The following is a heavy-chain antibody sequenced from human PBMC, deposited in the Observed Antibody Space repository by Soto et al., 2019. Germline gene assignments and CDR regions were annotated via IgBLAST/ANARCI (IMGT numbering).Heavy chain of an antibody. CDR2: IYYSGST. J-gene: IGHJ4*02. CDR3: ARDSSLGSGSFLDY. Sequence: QVQLQESGPGLVKPSETLSLTCTVSGGSISSYYWSWIRQPPGKGLEWIGYIYYSGSTNYNPSLKSRVTISVDTSKNQFSLKLSSVTAVDTAVYYCARDSSLGSGSFLDYWGQGTLVTVSS. D-gene: IGHD3-10*01. CDR1: GGSISSYY. V-gene: IGHV4-59*01.